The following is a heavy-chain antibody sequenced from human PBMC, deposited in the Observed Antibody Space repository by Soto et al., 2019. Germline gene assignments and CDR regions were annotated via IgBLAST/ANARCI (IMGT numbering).Heavy chain of an antibody. CDR2: IIPIFGTA. V-gene: IGHV1-69*13. D-gene: IGHD4-4*01. CDR3: ATPHYRSTLGGYYYGMDV. Sequence: SVKVSCKASGGTFSSYAISWVRQAPGQGLEWMGGIIPIFGTANYAQKFQGRVTITADESTSTAYMELSSLRSEDTAVYYCATPHYRSTLGGYYYGMDVWGQGTTVTVSS. CDR1: GGTFSSYA. J-gene: IGHJ6*02.